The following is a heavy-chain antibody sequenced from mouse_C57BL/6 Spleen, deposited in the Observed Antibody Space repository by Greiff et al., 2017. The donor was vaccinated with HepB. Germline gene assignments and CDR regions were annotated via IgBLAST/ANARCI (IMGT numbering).Heavy chain of an antibody. V-gene: IGHV1-26*01. CDR1: GYTFTDYY. CDR3: ARERVVAHYYAMDY. D-gene: IGHD1-1*01. J-gene: IGHJ4*01. Sequence: VQLQQSGPELVKPGASVKISCKASGYTFTDYYMNWVKQSHGKSLEWIGDINPNNGGTSYNQKFKGKATLTVDKSSSTAYMELRSLTSEDSAVYYCARERVVAHYYAMDYWGQGTSVTVSS. CDR2: INPNNGGT.